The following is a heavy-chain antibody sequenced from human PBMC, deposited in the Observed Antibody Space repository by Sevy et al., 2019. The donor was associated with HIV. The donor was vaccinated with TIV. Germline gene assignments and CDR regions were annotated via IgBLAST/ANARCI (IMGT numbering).Heavy chain of an antibody. CDR1: GYTFTNYA. Sequence: ASVKVSCKASGYTFTNYAIHWVRQAPGQRLEWRGWINAGDGYTKYSQKFHGRVTITRDTSASTAYMELSSLRSEDTAVYYCARQSSYSSGWYYFDHWGQGTLVTVSS. CDR2: INAGDGYT. CDR3: ARQSSYSSGWYYFDH. J-gene: IGHJ4*02. V-gene: IGHV1-3*01. D-gene: IGHD6-19*01.